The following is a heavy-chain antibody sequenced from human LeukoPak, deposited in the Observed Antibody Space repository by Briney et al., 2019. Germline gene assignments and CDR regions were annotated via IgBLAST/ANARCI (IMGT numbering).Heavy chain of an antibody. CDR2: IYYSGST. V-gene: IGHV4-59*08. Sequence: PSETLSLTCTVSGGSISSYYWSWIRQPPGKGLEWIGYIYYSGSTNYSPSLKSRVTISVDTSKDQFSLKLSSVTAADTAAYYCARHGSFYYFDYWGQGTLVTVSS. J-gene: IGHJ4*02. CDR1: GGSISSYY. CDR3: ARHGSFYYFDY.